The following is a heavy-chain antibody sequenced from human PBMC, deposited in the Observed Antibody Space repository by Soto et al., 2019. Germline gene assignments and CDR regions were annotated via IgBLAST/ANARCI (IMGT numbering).Heavy chain of an antibody. CDR1: GGSTRNSNYF. CDR2: IYHSANT. Sequence: SETLSLTCAVSGGSTRNSNYFWIWVRQAPGKGLDGIGEIYHSANTNYNLSLRSRVTISVDKSKNQFSLKLSSVTAADTAVYSCARTPWDGYGGYDSDSWGQGSLVTVSS. V-gene: IGHV4-4*02. D-gene: IGHD5-12*01. J-gene: IGHJ4*02. CDR3: ARTPWDGYGGYDSDS.